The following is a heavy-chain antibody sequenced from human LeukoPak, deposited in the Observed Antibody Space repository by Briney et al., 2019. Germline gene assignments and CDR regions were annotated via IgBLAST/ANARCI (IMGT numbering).Heavy chain of an antibody. CDR3: ARDDGDIVVVPAALDY. CDR2: INPNSGGT. Sequence: GASVKVSCKASGYTFTGYYMHWVRQAPGQGLEWMGWINPNSGGTNYAQKFQGRVTMTRDTSISTAYMELSRLRSDDTAVYYCARDDGDIVVVPAALDYWGQGTLVTVSS. CDR1: GYTFTGYY. V-gene: IGHV1-2*02. J-gene: IGHJ4*02. D-gene: IGHD2-2*01.